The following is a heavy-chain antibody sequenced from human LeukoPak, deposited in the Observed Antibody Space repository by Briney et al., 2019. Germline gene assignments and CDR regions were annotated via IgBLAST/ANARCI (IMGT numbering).Heavy chain of an antibody. D-gene: IGHD5-18*01. CDR1: GFTFSSYA. J-gene: IGHJ3*02. CDR3: ARDKYSYGPGGAFDI. V-gene: IGHV3-64*01. CDR2: ISSNGGST. Sequence: GGSLRLSCAASGFTFSSYAMHWVRQAPGKGLEYVSAISSNGGSTYYANSVKGRFTISRDNSKNTLYLQMGSLRAEDMAVYYCARDKYSYGPGGAFDIWGQGTMVTVSS.